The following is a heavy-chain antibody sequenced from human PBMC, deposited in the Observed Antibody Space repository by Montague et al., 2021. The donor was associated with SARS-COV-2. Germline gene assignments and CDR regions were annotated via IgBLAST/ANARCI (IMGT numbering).Heavy chain of an antibody. Sequence: SETLSLTCSVSGGQFIRSSHYWAWIRQAPGRGLEWIGNIYFSGSTNSNPSLRSRLTLSLDMSRAQFSLELRAVTASDTALYYCAQASRGVPDWDFFDSWGQGLLVAVSS. CDR2: IYFSGST. CDR1: GGQFIRSSHY. V-gene: IGHV4-39*07. J-gene: IGHJ4*02. D-gene: IGHD3-9*01. CDR3: AQASRGVPDWDFFDS.